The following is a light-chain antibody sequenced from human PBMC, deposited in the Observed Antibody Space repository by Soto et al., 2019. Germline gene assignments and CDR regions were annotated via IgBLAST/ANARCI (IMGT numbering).Light chain of an antibody. J-gene: IGKJ1*01. CDR2: GAS. CDR3: QQYGSSSWT. Sequence: EIVLTQSPGTLSLSPGERATLSCRASQSVSSSYLAWYQQKPGQAPRLLISGASSRATGIPDRFSGSESGTDFTLTISRLEPEDFAVYYCQQYGSSSWTFGQGTKVEIK. V-gene: IGKV3-20*01. CDR1: QSVSSSY.